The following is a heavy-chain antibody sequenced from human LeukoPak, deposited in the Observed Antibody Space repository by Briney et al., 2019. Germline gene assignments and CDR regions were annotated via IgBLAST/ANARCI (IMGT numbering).Heavy chain of an antibody. CDR2: IYSGGNT. CDR3: AKSGAGSSWYFLTHTTPTQH. Sequence: GGSLRLSCAASGFDVIINYMSWVRQAPGKGLEWVSVIYSGGNTQYGGPYYADSVKGRFTISRDNSKNTLYLQMNSLRAEDTAVYYCAKSGAGSSWYFLTHTTPTQHWGQGTLVTVSS. CDR1: GFDVIINY. V-gene: IGHV3-53*01. D-gene: IGHD6-13*01. J-gene: IGHJ1*01.